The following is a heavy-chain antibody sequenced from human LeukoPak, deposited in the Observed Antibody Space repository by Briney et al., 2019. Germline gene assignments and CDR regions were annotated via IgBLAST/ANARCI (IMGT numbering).Heavy chain of an antibody. CDR2: ISAYNGNT. V-gene: IGHV1-18*01. CDR1: GYTFTSYG. J-gene: IGHJ4*02. Sequence: ASVKVSCKASGYTFTSYGISWVRQAPGQGLEWMGWISAYNGNTNYAQKLQGRVTMTTDTSTSTAYMELRSLRSDDTAVYYCARDREGPYYDFWSGDRPVDYWGQGTLVTVSS. CDR3: ARDREGPYYDFWSGDRPVDY. D-gene: IGHD3-3*01.